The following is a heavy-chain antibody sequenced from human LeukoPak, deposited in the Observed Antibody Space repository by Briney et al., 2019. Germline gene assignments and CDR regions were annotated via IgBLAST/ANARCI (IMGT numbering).Heavy chain of an antibody. V-gene: IGHV4-59*08. J-gene: IGHJ3*02. CDR2: IYYSGST. CDR1: GGFISSYY. Sequence: SETLSLTCTVSGGFISSYYWSWIRQPPGKGLEWIGYIYYSGSTNYNPSLKSRVTISVDTSKNQLSLKLTSVTAADTAVYYCARHSAHSSTNDAFDMWGQGTLVIVFS. CDR3: ARHSAHSSTNDAFDM. D-gene: IGHD6-13*01.